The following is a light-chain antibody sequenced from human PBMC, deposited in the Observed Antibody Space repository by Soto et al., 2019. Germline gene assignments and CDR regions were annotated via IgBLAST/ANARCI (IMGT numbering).Light chain of an antibody. Sequence: DIQMTQSPSTLSASVGDRVTITCRASQSISTWLAWYQQKPGKAPKLLIYKASNLESGVPSRFSGSGSGTEFILTLSGLQPDDFATYYCQQYNSYRWTFGQGTEVEIK. CDR1: QSISTW. V-gene: IGKV1-5*03. J-gene: IGKJ1*01. CDR3: QQYNSYRWT. CDR2: KAS.